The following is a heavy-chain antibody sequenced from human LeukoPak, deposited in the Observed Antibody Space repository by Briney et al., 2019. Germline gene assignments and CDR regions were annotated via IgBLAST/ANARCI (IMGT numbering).Heavy chain of an antibody. CDR2: ISSSSSYI. CDR1: GFTFSNYD. CDR3: ARAEYPGRAFDI. J-gene: IGHJ3*02. V-gene: IGHV3-21*01. D-gene: IGHD2/OR15-2a*01. Sequence: GGSLRLSCAASGFTFSNYDMHWVRQAPGKGLEWVSAISSSSSYIYYADSVKGRFTISRDNAKNSLYLQMNSLRAEDTAVYYCARAEYPGRAFDIWGQGTMVTVSS.